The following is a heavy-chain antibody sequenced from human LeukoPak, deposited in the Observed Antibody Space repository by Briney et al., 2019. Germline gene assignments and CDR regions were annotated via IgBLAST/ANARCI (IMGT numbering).Heavy chain of an antibody. CDR3: ARTLGSSYHYSYMDV. CDR2: IHPGDSVL. J-gene: IGHJ6*03. Sequence: GESLKISCKASGYSFTNYWLAWVRQVPGKGLEWMGIIHPGDSVLRHNPSFQGQVTISADKSISIAYLQWSSLKASDTALYYCARTLGSSYHYSYMDVWGKGTTVTVSS. CDR1: GYSFTNYW. D-gene: IGHD7-27*01. V-gene: IGHV5-51*01.